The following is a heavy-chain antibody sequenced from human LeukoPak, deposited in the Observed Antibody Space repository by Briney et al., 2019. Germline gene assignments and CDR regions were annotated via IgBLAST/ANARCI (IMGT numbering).Heavy chain of an antibody. CDR2: IIPIFGTA. J-gene: IGHJ6*02. CDR1: GGTFSSYA. D-gene: IGHD5-18*01. CDR3: ARNFGYSYGLGYYYGMDV. Sequence: SVKVSCKASGGTFSSYAISWVRQAPGQGLEWRGGIIPIFGTANYAQKFQGRVTITADESTSTAYMELSSLRSEDTAVYYCARNFGYSYGLGYYYGMDVWGQGTTVTVSS. V-gene: IGHV1-69*13.